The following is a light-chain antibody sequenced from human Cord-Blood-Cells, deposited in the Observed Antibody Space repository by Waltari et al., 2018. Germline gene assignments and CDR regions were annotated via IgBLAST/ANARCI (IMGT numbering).Light chain of an antibody. V-gene: IGKV2-28*01. CDR2: LGS. CDR1: QSLLHSNGYNY. CDR3: MQALQTPPT. J-gene: IGKJ2*01. Sequence: DIVMTQSPLSLPVTPGEPASISCRSSQSLLHSNGYNYLDWYLQNPGQSPQLLIYLGSNRASGVPDRFSGSGSGTDFTLNISRVEAEDVGVYYCMQALQTPPTFGQGTKLEIK.